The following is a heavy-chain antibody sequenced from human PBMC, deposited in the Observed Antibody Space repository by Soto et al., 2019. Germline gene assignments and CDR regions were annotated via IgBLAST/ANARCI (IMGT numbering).Heavy chain of an antibody. D-gene: IGHD2-15*01. CDR3: ARYAYCSGGSCSTYYFDY. Sequence: QVQLQESGPGLVKPSQTLSLTCTVSGGSISSGDYYWSWIRQPPGKGLEWIGYIYYSGSTYYNPSLKSRVTISVDTCKNQFSLKLGSVTAADTAVYYCARYAYCSGGSCSTYYFDYWGQGTLVTVSS. CDR1: GGSISSGDYY. CDR2: IYYSGST. J-gene: IGHJ4*02. V-gene: IGHV4-30-4*01.